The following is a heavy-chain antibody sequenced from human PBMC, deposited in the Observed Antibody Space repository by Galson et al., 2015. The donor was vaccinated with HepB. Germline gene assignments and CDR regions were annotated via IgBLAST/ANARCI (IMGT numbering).Heavy chain of an antibody. Sequence: SVKVSCKASGGTFSSYAISWVRQAPGQGLEWMGGIIPIFGTANYAQKFQGRVTITADESTSTAYMELSSLRSEDTAVYDCARDKRVTMVRGVIPYYGMDVWGQRTTVTVAS. CDR1: GGTFSSYA. V-gene: IGHV1-69*13. CDR2: IIPIFGTA. J-gene: IGHJ6*02. CDR3: ARDKRVTMVRGVIPYYGMDV. D-gene: IGHD3-10*01.